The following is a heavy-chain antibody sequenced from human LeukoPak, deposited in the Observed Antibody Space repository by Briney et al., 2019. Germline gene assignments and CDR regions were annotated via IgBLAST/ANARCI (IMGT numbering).Heavy chain of an antibody. V-gene: IGHV4-31*03. Sequence: SSETLSLTCTVSGGSISSGGYYWSWIRQHPGKGLEWIGYIYYSGSTYYNPSLKSRVTISVDTSKNQFSLKLSSVTAADTAVYYCARRGPARYYYDSSGHQDWYFDLWGRGTLVTVSS. CDR2: IYYSGST. D-gene: IGHD3-22*01. CDR3: ARRGPARYYYDSSGHQDWYFDL. CDR1: GGSISSGGYY. J-gene: IGHJ2*01.